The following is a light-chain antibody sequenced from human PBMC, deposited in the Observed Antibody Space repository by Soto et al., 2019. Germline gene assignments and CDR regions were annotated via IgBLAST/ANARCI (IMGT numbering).Light chain of an antibody. CDR1: SSNIGTNY. Sequence: QSVLTQPPSASATPGQRVTISCSGSSSNIGTNYVYWYQHLPGTAPKLLIYRNDQRPSGVPDRFSSSMSGTAASLAIGGLRSEDEADYYCAAWDDSLSGVVFGGGTKLTV. CDR2: RND. V-gene: IGLV1-47*01. CDR3: AAWDDSLSGVV. J-gene: IGLJ2*01.